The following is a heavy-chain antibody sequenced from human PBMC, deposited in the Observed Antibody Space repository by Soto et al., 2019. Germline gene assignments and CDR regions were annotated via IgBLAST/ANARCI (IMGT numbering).Heavy chain of an antibody. J-gene: IGHJ5*02. CDR1: GFILSNFD. CDR2: IGFAVDT. CDR3: VRGLPGGFDP. Sequence: GGSRRLSWGASGFILSNFDMHWVRQTTEKGLEWVSGIGFAVDTNYSGSVKGRFTISRENAKNSLFLQMNSLRVGDTAVYYCVRGLPGGFDPWGQGTLVTVSS. D-gene: IGHD3-10*01. V-gene: IGHV3-13*01.